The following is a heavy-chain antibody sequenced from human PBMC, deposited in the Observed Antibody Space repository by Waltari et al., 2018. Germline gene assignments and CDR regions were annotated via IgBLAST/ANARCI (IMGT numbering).Heavy chain of an antibody. CDR1: GGSISSSSYY. CDR2: IYFSGST. Sequence: QLQLQESGQGLVKPSETLSLTCTVSGGSISSSSYYWGWIRQPPGKGLEWIGSIYFSGSTYYNPSLKSRVTISVDTSKNQFSLKLSSVTAADTAVYYCARDWSTGGFDYWGQGTLVTVSS. CDR3: ARDWSTGGFDY. D-gene: IGHD3-3*01. J-gene: IGHJ4*02. V-gene: IGHV4-39*07.